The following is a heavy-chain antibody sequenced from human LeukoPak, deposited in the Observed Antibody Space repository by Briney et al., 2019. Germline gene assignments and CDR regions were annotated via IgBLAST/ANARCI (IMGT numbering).Heavy chain of an antibody. Sequence: GGSLRLSCAASGFTFSDYYMSWIRQAPGKGLAWVSYISSSGSTIYYADSVKGRFTISRDNAKNSLYLQMNSLRAEDTAVYYCARDRARGVGKSSWFDPWGQGTLVTVSS. D-gene: IGHD3-10*01. CDR3: ARDRARGVGKSSWFDP. CDR1: GFTFSDYY. CDR2: ISSSGSTI. J-gene: IGHJ5*02. V-gene: IGHV3-11*04.